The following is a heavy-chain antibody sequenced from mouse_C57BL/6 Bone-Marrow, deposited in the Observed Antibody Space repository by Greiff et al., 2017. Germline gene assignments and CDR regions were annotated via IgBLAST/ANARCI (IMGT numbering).Heavy chain of an antibody. D-gene: IGHD1-1*01. CDR2: INPSSGYT. J-gene: IGHJ2*01. Sequence: VQLQQSGAELAKPGASVKLSCKASGYTFTSYWMHWVKQRPGQGLEWIGYINPSSGYTKYNQKFKDKATLTAAKSSSTAYMQLSSLTYEDSAVYYCARSGLLLRPWGQGTTLTVSS. CDR3: ARSGLLLRP. CDR1: GYTFTSYW. V-gene: IGHV1-7*01.